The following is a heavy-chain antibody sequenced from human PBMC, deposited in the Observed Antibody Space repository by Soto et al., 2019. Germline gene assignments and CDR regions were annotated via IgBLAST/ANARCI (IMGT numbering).Heavy chain of an antibody. CDR1: DGSFSGYY. CDR3: ASFPVMGRGLDDY. J-gene: IGHJ4*02. D-gene: IGHD3-10*01. CDR2: ITQGGNT. Sequence: QVQRQQWGAGLLKPSETLSLTCAVYDGSFSGYYWSWIRQPPGKGLEWIGEITQGGNTNFNPSLRNRVTMSLETSKNEFSLKLISVTAADTAVYYCASFPVMGRGLDDYWGQGTLVTVSS. V-gene: IGHV4-34*01.